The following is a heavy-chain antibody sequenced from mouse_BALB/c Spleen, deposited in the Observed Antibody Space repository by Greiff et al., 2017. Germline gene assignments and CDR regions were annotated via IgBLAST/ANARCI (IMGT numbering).Heavy chain of an antibody. V-gene: IGHV3-8*02. CDR1: GDSITSGY. D-gene: IGHD3-2*01. CDR3: ARRQLGQRRYYAMDD. Sequence: EVQLQESGPSLVKPSQTLSLTCSVTGDSITSGYWNWIRKFPGNKLEYMGYISYSGSTYYNPSLKSRISITRDTSKNQYYQQLNSVTTEDTATYYCARRQLGQRRYYAMDDWGQGTSVTVSS. J-gene: IGHJ4*01. CDR2: ISYSGST.